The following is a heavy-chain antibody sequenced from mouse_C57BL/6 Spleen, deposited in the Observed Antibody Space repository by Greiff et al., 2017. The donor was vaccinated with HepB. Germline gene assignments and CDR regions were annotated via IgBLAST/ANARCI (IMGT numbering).Heavy chain of an antibody. CDR2: IDPENGDT. J-gene: IGHJ4*01. CDR3: TTSYDYAMDY. Sequence: EVMLVESGAELVRPGASVKLSCTASGFNIKDDYMHWVKQRPEQGLEWIGWIDPENGDTEYASKFQGKATITADTSSNTAYLQPSSLTSEDTAVYYCTTSYDYAMDYWGQGTSVTVSS. CDR1: GFNIKDDY. V-gene: IGHV14-4*01. D-gene: IGHD6-5*01.